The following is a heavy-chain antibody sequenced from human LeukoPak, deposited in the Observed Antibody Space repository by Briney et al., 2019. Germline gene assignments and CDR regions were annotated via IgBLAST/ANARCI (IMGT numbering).Heavy chain of an antibody. D-gene: IGHD1-26*01. J-gene: IGHJ4*02. CDR3: ARGRVGATYNFDY. V-gene: IGHV1-2*04. CDR2: INPDSGGT. Sequence: ASVKVSCKASGYTFTGYYMHWVRQAPGQGLEWMGWINPDSGGTNYAQKLQGWVTMTRDTSINTAYMELSRLRSDDTAVCYCARGRVGATYNFDYWGQGTLVTVSS. CDR1: GYTFTGYY.